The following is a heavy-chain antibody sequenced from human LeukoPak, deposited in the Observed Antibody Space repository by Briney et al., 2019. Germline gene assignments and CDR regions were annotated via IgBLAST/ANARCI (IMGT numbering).Heavy chain of an antibody. CDR1: GFTFRSYW. Sequence: GGSLRLSCAGSGFTFRSYWMSWVRQAPGKGLEWVANIKQDGSEKYYGDSVKGRFTISRDDARNSLYLQMNSLRAEDRAVYYCVREARESGGFDYWGQGTLVTVSS. D-gene: IGHD2-15*01. CDR3: VREARESGGFDY. J-gene: IGHJ4*02. V-gene: IGHV3-7*01. CDR2: IKQDGSEK.